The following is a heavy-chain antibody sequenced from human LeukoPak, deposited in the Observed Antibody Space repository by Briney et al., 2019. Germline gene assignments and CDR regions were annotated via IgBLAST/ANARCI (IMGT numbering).Heavy chain of an antibody. J-gene: IGHJ4*02. CDR2: ISGSGGST. D-gene: IGHD3-22*01. CDR3: ARDSAYYYDSSGYPDY. V-gene: IGHV3-23*01. CDR1: GFIFSNYA. Sequence: AGGSLRLSCAASGFIFSNYAMSWVRQAPGKGLEWVSAISGSGGSTYYADSVKGRFTISRENSKNTLYLQMNSLRAEDTAVYYCARDSAYYYDSSGYPDYWGQGTLVTVSS.